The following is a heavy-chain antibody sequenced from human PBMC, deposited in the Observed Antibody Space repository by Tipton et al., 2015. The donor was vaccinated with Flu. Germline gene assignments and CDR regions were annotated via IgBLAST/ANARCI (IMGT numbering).Heavy chain of an antibody. CDR2: IYYSGST. Sequence: TLSLTCTVSGGSISTSYWSWIRQPAGKGLEWIGYIYYSGSTNYNPSLKSRVTISVDTSKNQFSLKLSSVTAADTAVYYCAGRKTVTTRLTYFDYWGQGTLVTVSS. D-gene: IGHD4-17*01. CDR3: AGRKTVTTRLTYFDY. CDR1: GGSISTSY. J-gene: IGHJ4*02. V-gene: IGHV4-59*08.